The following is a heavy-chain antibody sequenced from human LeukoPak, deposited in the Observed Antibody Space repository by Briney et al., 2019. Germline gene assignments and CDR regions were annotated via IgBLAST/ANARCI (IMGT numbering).Heavy chain of an antibody. J-gene: IGHJ4*02. CDR2: IDPSDSYT. V-gene: IGHV5-10-1*01. CDR1: GYTFDIYW. Sequence: GESLKISCKASGYTFDIYWIGWVRQMPGKGLEWMGRIDPSDSYTNYSPSFQGHVTISADKSISTAYLQWSSLKASDTAMYYCARQYSSSRLTEGTFDYWGQGTLVTVSS. CDR3: ARQYSSSRLTEGTFDY. D-gene: IGHD6-13*01.